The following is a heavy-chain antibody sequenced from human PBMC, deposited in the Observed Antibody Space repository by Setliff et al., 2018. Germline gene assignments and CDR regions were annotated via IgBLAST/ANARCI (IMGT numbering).Heavy chain of an antibody. V-gene: IGHV4-59*02. CDR3: ATRKSSGRLYYMDV. D-gene: IGHD1-26*01. CDR1: GGAVSGDY. CDR2: INYSGST. J-gene: IGHJ6*03. Sequence: PSETLSLTCSVSGGAVSGDYWTWIRQPPGKGLEYIGYINYSGSTNYNPSLKSRVTISGDTPKNQVSLRLSSVTAADTAVYYCATRKSSGRLYYMDVWGKGTTVTVSS.